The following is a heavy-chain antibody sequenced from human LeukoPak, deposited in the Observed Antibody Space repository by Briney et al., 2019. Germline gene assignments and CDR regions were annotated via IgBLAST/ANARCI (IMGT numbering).Heavy chain of an antibody. Sequence: GGSLRLSCAASGFTFSSYSMNWVRQAPGKGLEWVSYISSSGTTIYYADSVKGRFTMSRDNAKNSLYLQMNSLRAEDTAVYYCARGGYSYGPFDYWGQGTLVTVSS. CDR2: ISSSGTTI. D-gene: IGHD5-18*01. V-gene: IGHV3-48*04. J-gene: IGHJ4*02. CDR1: GFTFSSYS. CDR3: ARGGYSYGPFDY.